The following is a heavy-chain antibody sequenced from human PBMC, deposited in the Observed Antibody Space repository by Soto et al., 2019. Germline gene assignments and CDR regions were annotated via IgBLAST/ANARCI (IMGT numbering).Heavy chain of an antibody. CDR3: ARGHKYRGNSDAFDI. Sequence: QVQLVQSGAEVKKPGSSVKVSCKASGGTFSTSSINWVRQAPGQRPEWMGNILPIFGTADCAQKFQGRGTTTADKSTNTAYIEVRSLLSEDTAVYSFARGHKYRGNSDAFDIRGQGKVVTVSS. J-gene: IGHJ3*02. CDR2: ILPIFGTA. V-gene: IGHV1-69*14. CDR1: GGTFSTSS. D-gene: IGHD2-21*02.